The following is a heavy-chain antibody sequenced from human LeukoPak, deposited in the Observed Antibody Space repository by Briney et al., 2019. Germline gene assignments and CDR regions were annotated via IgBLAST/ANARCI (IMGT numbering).Heavy chain of an antibody. CDR2: INTNTGNP. CDR3: ARAGDSSSWYGEEDFDY. CDR1: GYTFTSYA. Sequence: ASVKVSCKASGYTFTSYAMNWVRQAPGQGLEWMGWINTNTGNPTYAQGFTGRFVFSLDTSVSTAYLQISSLKAEDTAVYYCARAGDSSSWYGEEDFDYWGQGTLVTVSS. V-gene: IGHV7-4-1*02. D-gene: IGHD6-13*01. J-gene: IGHJ4*01.